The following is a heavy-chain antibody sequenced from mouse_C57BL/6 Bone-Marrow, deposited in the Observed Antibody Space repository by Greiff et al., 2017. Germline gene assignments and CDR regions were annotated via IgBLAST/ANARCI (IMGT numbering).Heavy chain of an antibody. CDR3: AGGGLPFYAMDY. V-gene: IGHV1-61*01. J-gene: IGHJ4*01. D-gene: IGHD2-2*01. CDR1: GYTFTSYW. CDR2: IYPSDSET. Sequence: QVQLKQPGAELVRPGSSVKLSCKASGYTFTSYWMDWVKQRPGQGLEWIGNIYPSDSETPYNQKFKDKATLTVDKSSSTAYMQLSSLTSEDSAVYYCAGGGLPFYAMDYWGQGTSVTVSS.